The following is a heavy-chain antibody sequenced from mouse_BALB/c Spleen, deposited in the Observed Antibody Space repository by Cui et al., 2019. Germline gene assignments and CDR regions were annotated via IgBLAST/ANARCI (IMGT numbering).Heavy chain of an antibody. J-gene: IGHJ2*01. V-gene: IGHV1-72*01. D-gene: IGHD1-1*01. CDR1: GYTFTSYW. Sequence: LHQPWAGLAKHFPSVLLSCKASGYTFTSYWMHWVKQRPGRGLEWIGRIDPNSGGTKYNEKFKSKATLTVDKPSSTAYMQLSSLTSEDSAVYYCARYDYYGSSYFDYWDQGTTLTVSS. CDR3: ARYDYYGSSYFDY. CDR2: IDPNSGGT.